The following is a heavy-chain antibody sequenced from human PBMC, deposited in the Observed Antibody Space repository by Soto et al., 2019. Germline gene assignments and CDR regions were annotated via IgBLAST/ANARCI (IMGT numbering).Heavy chain of an antibody. Sequence: SETLSLTCTVSGGSISTSTFFWTWIRQPPGKGPEWMGSINYSGTTYYTSSLRSRMTISVDTSKNQFSLKMSSVTAADTAVYYCGRLNGYCVSTGCYGYYGMDVWGQGTTVTVSS. CDR1: GGSISTSTFF. J-gene: IGHJ6*02. V-gene: IGHV4-39*01. CDR2: INYSGTT. CDR3: GRLNGYCVSTGCYGYYGMDV. D-gene: IGHD2-2*03.